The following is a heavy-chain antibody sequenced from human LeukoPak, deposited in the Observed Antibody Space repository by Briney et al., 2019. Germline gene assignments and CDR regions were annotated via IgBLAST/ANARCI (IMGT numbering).Heavy chain of an antibody. D-gene: IGHD3-9*01. CDR1: GFTVSSNY. CDR3: AKGPYYNLLTGYPTRYPIDY. Sequence: GGSLRLSCAASGFTVSSNYMSWVRQAPGKGLEWVSVIYSGGSTYYADSVKGRFTISRDNSKNTLYLQINSLRPGDTAMYYCAKGPYYNLLTGYPTRYPIDYWGQGTLVTVSS. CDR2: IYSGGST. J-gene: IGHJ4*02. V-gene: IGHV3-53*05.